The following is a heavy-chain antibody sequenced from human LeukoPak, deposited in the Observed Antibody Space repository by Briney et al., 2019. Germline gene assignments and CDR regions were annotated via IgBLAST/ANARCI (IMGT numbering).Heavy chain of an antibody. CDR1: GFTFSSYA. D-gene: IGHD4-17*01. CDR2: ISGSGGST. J-gene: IGHJ4*02. Sequence: SGGSLRLSCAASGFTFSSYAMSWVRQAPGKGLEWVSAISGSGGSTYYADSVKGRFTISRDNSKNTLYLQMNSLRAEDTAVYYCAKEETMSPVTTYCDYWGQGTLVTVSS. V-gene: IGHV3-23*01. CDR3: AKEETMSPVTTYCDY.